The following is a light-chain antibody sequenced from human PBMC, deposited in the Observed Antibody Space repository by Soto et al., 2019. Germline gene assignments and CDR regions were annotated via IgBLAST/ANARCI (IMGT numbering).Light chain of an antibody. CDR2: DAS. CDR1: QSVSSY. V-gene: IGKV3-20*01. CDR3: QHYGYSQWT. Sequence: EIGLTQSTATLSLSPGERATLSCWASQSVSSYLAWYQQKHGQAPRLLIYDASNRATGIPDRFSGSGYGTEFNLTITRLEPEDSAVYFCQHYGYSQWTFGQGTKVDIK. J-gene: IGKJ1*01.